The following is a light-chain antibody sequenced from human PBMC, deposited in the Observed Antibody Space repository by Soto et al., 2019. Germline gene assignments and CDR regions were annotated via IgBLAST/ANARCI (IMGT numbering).Light chain of an antibody. Sequence: DIVMTQSPDSRAVSLGERATINCKSSQSVFYTPNSKNFLAWYQQKPGQSPKLLIRWASARQFGVPDRISGSGSGTDFTLTISSLQAEDAAVSYCQQYYKTPYTFGQGTKLEIK. CDR1: QSVFYTPNSKNF. J-gene: IGKJ2*01. V-gene: IGKV4-1*01. CDR2: WAS. CDR3: QQYYKTPYT.